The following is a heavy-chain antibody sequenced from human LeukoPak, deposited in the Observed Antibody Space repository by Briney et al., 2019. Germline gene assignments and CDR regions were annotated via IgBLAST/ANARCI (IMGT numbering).Heavy chain of an antibody. CDR1: GFTFSSYA. J-gene: IGHJ4*02. V-gene: IGHV3-23*01. CDR3: HAGELRLGDLSFHDY. D-gene: IGHD3-16*02. CDR2: ISGSGGST. Sequence: GGSLRLSCAASGFTFSSYAMSWVRQAPGKGLEWVSAISGSGGSTYYEDSVKGRFTISRDNSKNTLYLQMNSLRAEGTAVYYCHAGELRLGDLSFHDYWGQGTLVTVSS.